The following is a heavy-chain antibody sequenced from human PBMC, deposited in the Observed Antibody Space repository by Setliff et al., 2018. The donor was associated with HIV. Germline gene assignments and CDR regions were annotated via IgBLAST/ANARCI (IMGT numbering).Heavy chain of an antibody. V-gene: IGHV4-4*02. CDR3: ASFAALRHFDY. CDR1: GASISDTIW. Sequence: PSETLSLTCTISGASISDTIWWSWVRQSPKKGLEWIGEINHSGSANYNPSLKSRVTISVDTSKNQFSLKLSSVTAADTAVYYCASFAALRHFDYWGQGTLVTVSS. D-gene: IGHD6-6*01. J-gene: IGHJ4*02. CDR2: INHSGSA.